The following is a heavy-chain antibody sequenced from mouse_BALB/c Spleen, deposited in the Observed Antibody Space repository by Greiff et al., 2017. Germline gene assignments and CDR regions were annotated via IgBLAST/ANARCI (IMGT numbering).Heavy chain of an antibody. CDR3: ARRTTVYYAMDY. V-gene: IGHV1-18*01. J-gene: IGHJ4*01. Sequence: EVQLQQSGPELVKPGASVKIPCKASGYTFTGYNMDWVKQSHGKSLEWMGDINPNNGGTIYNQKFKGKGTLTVDKSSSTDYMELRSLTSEDTAVYYCARRTTVYYAMDYWGQGTSVTVSS. D-gene: IGHD1-1*01. CDR2: INPNNGGT. CDR1: GYTFTGYN.